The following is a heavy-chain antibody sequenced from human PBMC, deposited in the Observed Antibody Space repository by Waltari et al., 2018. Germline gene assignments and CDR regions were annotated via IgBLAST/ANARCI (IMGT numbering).Heavy chain of an antibody. CDR2: INHSGST. CDR1: GGSFSGYY. V-gene: IGHV4-34*01. D-gene: IGHD3-10*01. Sequence: QVQLQQWGAGLLKPSETLSLTCAVYGGSFSGYYWSWIRQPPGKGLEWIGEINHSGSTNYNPSLKSRVTISVDTSKNQFSLKLSSVTAADTAVYYCARRRVTMVRGVITGAYYYYMDVWGKGTTVTVSS. J-gene: IGHJ6*03. CDR3: ARRRVTMVRGVITGAYYYYMDV.